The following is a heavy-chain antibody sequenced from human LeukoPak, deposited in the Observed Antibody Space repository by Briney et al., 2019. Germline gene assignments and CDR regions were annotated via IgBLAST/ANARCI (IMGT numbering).Heavy chain of an antibody. J-gene: IGHJ4*02. CDR1: GGSISSYY. CDR3: ARGSIDAAMVYTLDY. V-gene: IGHV4-59*01. Sequence: SETLSLTCTVSGGSISSYYWSWIRQPPGKGLEWIGYIYYSGSTNYNPSLKSRVTISVDTSKNQFSLKLSSVTAADTAVYYCARGSIDAAMVYTLDYWGQGTLVTVSS. CDR2: IYYSGST. D-gene: IGHD5-18*01.